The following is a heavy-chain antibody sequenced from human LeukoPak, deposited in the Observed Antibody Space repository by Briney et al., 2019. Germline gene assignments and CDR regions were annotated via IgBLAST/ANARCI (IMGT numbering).Heavy chain of an antibody. J-gene: IGHJ4*02. Sequence: GGSLRLSCVASGFTFNTYIMTWVRQAPGKGLEWVAAINSYAGDSTYYADSMKGRFTISRDNYQNTLYLQMSSLRAEDTAVYHCAKDFGGSYLYFDNWGQGTLVTVSS. V-gene: IGHV3-23*01. CDR1: GFTFNTYI. CDR2: INSYAGDST. D-gene: IGHD1-26*01. CDR3: AKDFGGSYLYFDN.